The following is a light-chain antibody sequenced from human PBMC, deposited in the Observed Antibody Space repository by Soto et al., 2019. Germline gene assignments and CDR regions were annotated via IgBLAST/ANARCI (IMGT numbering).Light chain of an antibody. CDR3: QQYDNWPPWT. Sequence: EIVMTQSPATLSGSPGERATLSCRVSQSVSTNLAWYQQQPGQAPRLLIYGASTRATGIPARFSGSGSGTEFTLTISSLQSEDFAVYYCQQYDNWPPWTFGQGTKVDIK. V-gene: IGKV3-15*01. CDR1: QSVSTN. CDR2: GAS. J-gene: IGKJ1*01.